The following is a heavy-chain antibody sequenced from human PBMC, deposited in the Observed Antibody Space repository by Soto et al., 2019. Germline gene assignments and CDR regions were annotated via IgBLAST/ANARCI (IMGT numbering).Heavy chain of an antibody. CDR3: AIDSTLGGWGGMDV. CDR1: GFTFDYYA. J-gene: IGHJ6*02. Sequence: EVQLVESGGGLVQPGRSLRLSCAASGFTFDYYAMHWVRQAPGKGLWWVSGISWNSGSIGYADSVKGRFTISRDNANNSKYMKMNGLRGEETALYYCAIDSTLGGWGGMDVWGQGTTVTVSS. CDR2: ISWNSGSI. D-gene: IGHD3-16*01. V-gene: IGHV3-9*01.